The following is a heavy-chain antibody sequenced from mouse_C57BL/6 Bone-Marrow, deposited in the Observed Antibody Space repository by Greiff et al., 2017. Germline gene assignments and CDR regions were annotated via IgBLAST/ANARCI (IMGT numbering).Heavy chain of an antibody. CDR1: GYTFTSYW. CDR3: ARSWFAE. Sequence: QVQLQQPGAELVMPGASVKLSCKASGYTFTSYWMHWVKQRPGQGLEWIGEIDPSDSYTNYNQKFQGKSTLTVDKSSSTAYMQLSSLTSEDSAVYYCARSWFAEWGQGTLVTVSA. CDR2: IDPSDSYT. J-gene: IGHJ3*01. V-gene: IGHV1-69*01.